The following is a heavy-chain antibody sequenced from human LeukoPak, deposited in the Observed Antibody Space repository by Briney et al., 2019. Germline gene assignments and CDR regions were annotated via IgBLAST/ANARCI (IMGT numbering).Heavy chain of an antibody. D-gene: IGHD3-22*01. CDR2: IYYSGST. CDR1: GGSISSYY. Sequence: SETLSLTCTVSGGSISSYYWSWIRQPPGKGLEWIGYIYYSGSTNYNPSLKSRVTISVDTSKNQFSLKLSSVTAADTAVYHCARTPYYYDSWGQGTLVTVSS. CDR3: ARTPYYYDS. J-gene: IGHJ4*02. V-gene: IGHV4-59*01.